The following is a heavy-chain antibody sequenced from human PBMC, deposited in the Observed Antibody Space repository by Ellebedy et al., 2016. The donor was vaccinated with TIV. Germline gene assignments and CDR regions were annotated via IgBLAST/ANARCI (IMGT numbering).Heavy chain of an antibody. J-gene: IGHJ4*02. V-gene: IGHV3-48*01. CDR2: ISSDGATI. CDR3: ASFVGATSG. Sequence: PGGSLRLSCAASGFTFSNAWMSWVRQAPGQGLEWVSQISSDGATISYTHSVEGRFTISRDNAKNSLYLQMNSLRADDTAVYYCASFVGATSGWGQGTLVTVSS. CDR1: GFTFSNAW. D-gene: IGHD1-26*01.